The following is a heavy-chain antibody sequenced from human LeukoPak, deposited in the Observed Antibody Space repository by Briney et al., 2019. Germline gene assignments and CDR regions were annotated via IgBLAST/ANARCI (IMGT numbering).Heavy chain of an antibody. V-gene: IGHV3-21*01. Sequence: PGGSLRLSCAASGFTFSSYSMNWVRQAPGKGLEWVSSISSSSSYIYYADSVKGRFTISRDNSKNTLYLQMNSLGAEDTAVYYCAKDHLRGPGAWGQGTLVTVSS. D-gene: IGHD5-12*01. CDR2: ISSSSSYI. J-gene: IGHJ5*02. CDR3: AKDHLRGPGA. CDR1: GFTFSSYS.